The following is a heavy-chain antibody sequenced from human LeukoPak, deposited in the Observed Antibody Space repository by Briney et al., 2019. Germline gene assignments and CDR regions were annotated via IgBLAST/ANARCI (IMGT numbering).Heavy chain of an antibody. CDR2: ISSSSSTI. CDR1: GFTFSSYS. D-gene: IGHD4-17*01. Sequence: GGSLRLSCAASGFTFSSYSMNWVRQAPGKGLEWVSYISSSSSTIYYADSVKGRFTISRDNSKNTLYLQMNSLRAEDTAVYYCARDDYAFDYWGQGTLVTVSS. V-gene: IGHV3-48*01. J-gene: IGHJ4*02. CDR3: ARDDYAFDY.